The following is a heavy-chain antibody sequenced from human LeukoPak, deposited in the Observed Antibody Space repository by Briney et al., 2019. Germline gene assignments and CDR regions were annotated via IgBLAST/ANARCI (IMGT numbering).Heavy chain of an antibody. CDR2: IYPSGST. CDR1: GYSISNGYY. Sequence: PSETLSLTCTVSGYSISNGYYWGWIRQPPGTGLEWIGSIYPSGSTFYNPSLKSRVTISVDTSKNQFSLRLSSVTAADTTVYYCAAYGGNWNWGQGTLVTVSS. J-gene: IGHJ4*02. CDR3: AAYGGNWN. D-gene: IGHD4-23*01. V-gene: IGHV4-38-2*02.